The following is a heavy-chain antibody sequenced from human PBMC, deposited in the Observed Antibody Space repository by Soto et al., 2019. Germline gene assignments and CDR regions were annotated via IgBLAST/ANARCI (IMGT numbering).Heavy chain of an antibody. CDR3: ARGVATIGP. D-gene: IGHD5-12*01. Sequence: SETLSLTCTVSGASFTTYYWNWIRQAPGKGLEWIGNIFYSVSSNYNPSLESRVTISVDTPKNQFSLKLTSVTAADTAVYYCARGVATIGPWGQGTLVTVSS. CDR1: GASFTTYY. J-gene: IGHJ5*02. V-gene: IGHV4-59*01. CDR2: IFYSVSS.